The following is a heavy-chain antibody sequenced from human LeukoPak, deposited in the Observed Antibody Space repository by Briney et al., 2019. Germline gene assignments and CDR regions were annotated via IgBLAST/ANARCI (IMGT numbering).Heavy chain of an antibody. D-gene: IGHD5-18*01. CDR2: IIPIFGTS. CDR1: GDSFNAYA. CDR3: ARGLDASMETAYDY. Sequence: SVKVSCKASGDSFNAYAISWVRQAPGQGLEWMGGIIPIFGTSNYAQKLQGRVTISTDESTSTAYMEVSSLRSEDTAIYYCARGLDASMETAYDYWGQGTLVTVSS. V-gene: IGHV1-69*05. J-gene: IGHJ4*02.